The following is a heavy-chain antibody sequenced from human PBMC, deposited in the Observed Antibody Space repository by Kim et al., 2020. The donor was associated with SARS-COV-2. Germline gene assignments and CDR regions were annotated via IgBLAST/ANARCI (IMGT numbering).Heavy chain of an antibody. CDR3: AKLPYYYGSGRDYYYYGMDV. V-gene: IGHV3-30*18. J-gene: IGHJ6*02. D-gene: IGHD3-10*01. Sequence: GGSLRLSCAASGFTFSSYGMHWVRQAPGKGLEWVAVISYDGSNKYYADSVKGRFTISRDNSKNTLYLQMNSLRAEDTAVYYCAKLPYYYGSGRDYYYYGMDVWGQGTTVTVSS. CDR2: ISYDGSNK. CDR1: GFTFSSYG.